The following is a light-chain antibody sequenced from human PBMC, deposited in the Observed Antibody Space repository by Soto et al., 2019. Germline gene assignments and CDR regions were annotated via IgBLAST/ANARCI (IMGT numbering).Light chain of an antibody. CDR1: KGISTW. CDR3: EQASSFPFT. CDR2: SAS. Sequence: DIQMTQSPSSVSASVGDRVTITCRASKGISTWLAWYQQKPGKAPNLLIYSASNLQSGVPSRFSGTGSGTDFTLTISNLQPEDFATYYCEQASSFPFTFGPGTKVDIK. J-gene: IGKJ3*01. V-gene: IGKV1-12*01.